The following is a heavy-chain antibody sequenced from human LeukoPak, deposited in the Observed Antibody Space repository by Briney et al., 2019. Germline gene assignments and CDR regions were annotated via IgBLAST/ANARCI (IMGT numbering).Heavy chain of an antibody. V-gene: IGHV4-38-2*02. CDR2: IYHSGST. Sequence: SETLSLTCSVSGYSISSGYYWGWIRQPPGKGLEWIGSIYHSGSTDYNPSLKSRVTISIDTSKNQFSLKLSSVTAADTVVYYCVRDSGYDFWSGYYLHWFDPWGQGTLDTVSS. J-gene: IGHJ5*02. D-gene: IGHD3-3*01. CDR3: VRDSGYDFWSGYYLHWFDP. CDR1: GYSISSGYY.